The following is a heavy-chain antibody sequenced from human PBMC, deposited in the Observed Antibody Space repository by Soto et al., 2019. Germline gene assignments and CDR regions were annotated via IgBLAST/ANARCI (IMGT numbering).Heavy chain of an antibody. D-gene: IGHD3-10*01. Sequence: QVQLQESGPGLVKPSQTLSLTCTVSGGSISSGDYYWSWIRQPPGKGLEWIGYIYNRASTLYNPSIKSRVTISVDTSKNQFSLKVSSVTAAETAVYYCGRAQGYYGNYGMDVWGQGPTVTVSS. CDR2: IYNRAST. CDR3: GRAQGYYGNYGMDV. V-gene: IGHV4-30-4*01. CDR1: GGSISSGDYY. J-gene: IGHJ6*02.